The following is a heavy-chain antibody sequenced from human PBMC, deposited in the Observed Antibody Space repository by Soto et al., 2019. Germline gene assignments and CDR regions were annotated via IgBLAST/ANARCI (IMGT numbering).Heavy chain of an antibody. CDR3: ARELYSSGWPT. J-gene: IGHJ5*02. D-gene: IGHD6-19*01. CDR1: GYTFTSYV. CDR2: MNPNSGNT. V-gene: IGHV1-8*01. Sequence: SGKVSCKASGYTFTSYVFNWVRQATGQGLEWMGWMNPNSGNTVYAQKFQGRVTMTRNTSISTAYMELSSLRSEDTAVYYCARELYSSGWPTWGQGTLVTVSS.